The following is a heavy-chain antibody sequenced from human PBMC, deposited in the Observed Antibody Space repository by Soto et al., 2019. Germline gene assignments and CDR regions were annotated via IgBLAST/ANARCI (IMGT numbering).Heavy chain of an antibody. V-gene: IGHV3-33*01. CDR3: AREMGYGDSGLDV. CDR1: GFNFSSYG. J-gene: IGHJ6*01. D-gene: IGHD4-17*01. CDR2: LWHDGSNE. Sequence: QVQLVESGGGVVQPGRSLRLSCAASGFNFSSYGMHWVRQAPGKGLEWVATLWHDGSNEFYAESMKGRFTISRENPRNTLYLQMNSLRSEDTAVYYCAREMGYGDSGLDVW.